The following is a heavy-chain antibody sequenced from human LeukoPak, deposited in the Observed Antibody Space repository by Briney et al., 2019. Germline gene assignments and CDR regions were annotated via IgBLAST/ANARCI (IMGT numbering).Heavy chain of an antibody. V-gene: IGHV4-38-2*02. CDR3: ARTWYYGSGSYYQRRGGFDP. D-gene: IGHD3-10*01. CDR1: GYSISSGYY. CDR2: IYHSGST. Sequence: PSETLSLTCTVSGYSISSGYYWGWIRQPPGKGLEWIRSIYHSGSTYYNPSLKSRVTISVDTSKNQFSLKLSSVTAADTAVYYCARTWYYGSGSYYQRRGGFDPWGQGTLVTVSS. J-gene: IGHJ5*02.